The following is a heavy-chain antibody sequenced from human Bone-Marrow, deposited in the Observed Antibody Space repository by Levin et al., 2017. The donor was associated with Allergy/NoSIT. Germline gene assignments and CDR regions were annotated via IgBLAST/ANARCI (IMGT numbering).Heavy chain of an antibody. V-gene: IGHV3-7*01. CDR1: GFTFSDYW. CDR3: ARDANYHEGSNFYDVFDV. Sequence: HPGGSLRLSCTASGFTFSDYWMTWVRQAPGKGLEWVANIRKDESVKYCLDSVKGRFTISRDNAKNSLYLQMNSLRAEDTAVYYCARDANYHEGSNFYDVFDVWGQGTVVTVSS. J-gene: IGHJ3*01. CDR2: IRKDESVK. D-gene: IGHD3-22*01.